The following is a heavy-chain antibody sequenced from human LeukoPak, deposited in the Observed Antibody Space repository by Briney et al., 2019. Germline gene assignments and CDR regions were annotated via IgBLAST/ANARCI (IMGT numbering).Heavy chain of an antibody. V-gene: IGHV4-59*01. Sequence: SETLSLTCTVSGGSISRYYWSWIRQPPGKGLEWIGYIYYSGSTNYNPSLKSRVTISVDTSKNQFSLKLSSVTAADTAVYYCARVSRYYLDYWGQGTLVTVSS. D-gene: IGHD3-16*02. CDR3: ARVSRYYLDY. CDR2: IYYSGST. J-gene: IGHJ4*02. CDR1: GGSISRYY.